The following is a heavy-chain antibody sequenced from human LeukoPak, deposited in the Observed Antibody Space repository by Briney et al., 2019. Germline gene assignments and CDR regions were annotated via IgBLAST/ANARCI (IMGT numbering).Heavy chain of an antibody. CDR3: TRLLQRGIDY. D-gene: IGHD7-27*01. CDR2: IRSKANSYAT. Sequence: GGSLRLSCAASGFTFTNAWMSWVRQASGKGLEWVGRIRSKANSYATAYAASVKGRFTISRDDSKNTAYLQMNSLKTEDTAVYYCTRLLQRGIDYWGQGTLVTVSS. V-gene: IGHV3-73*01. J-gene: IGHJ4*02. CDR1: GFTFTNAW.